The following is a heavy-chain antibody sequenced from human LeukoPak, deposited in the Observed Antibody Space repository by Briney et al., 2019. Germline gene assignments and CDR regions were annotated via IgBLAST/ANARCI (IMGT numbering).Heavy chain of an antibody. V-gene: IGHV4-39*01. CDR3: ARSSSSGWYRWWFDP. J-gene: IGHJ5*02. CDR2: IYYSGST. D-gene: IGHD6-19*01. Sequence: SETLSLTCTVSGGSISSSSYYWGWIRQPPGKGLEWIGSIYYSGSTYYNPSLKSRVTISVDTSKNQFSLKLSSVTAADTAAYYCARSSSSGWYRWWFDPWGQGTLVTVSS. CDR1: GGSISSSSYY.